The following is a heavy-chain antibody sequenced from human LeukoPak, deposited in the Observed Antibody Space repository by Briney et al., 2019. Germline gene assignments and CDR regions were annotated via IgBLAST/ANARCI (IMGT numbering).Heavy chain of an antibody. CDR2: IYYSGST. CDR1: GGSISSSSYY. J-gene: IGHJ4*02. Sequence: SETLSLTCTVSGGSISSSSYYWGWIRQPPGKGLEWIGSIYYSGSTYYNPSLKSRVTISVDTSKNQFSLKLSSVTAADTAVYYCARDGMVRGATYPEYYFDYWGQGTLVTVSS. CDR3: ARDGMVRGATYPEYYFDY. V-gene: IGHV4-39*07. D-gene: IGHD3-10*01.